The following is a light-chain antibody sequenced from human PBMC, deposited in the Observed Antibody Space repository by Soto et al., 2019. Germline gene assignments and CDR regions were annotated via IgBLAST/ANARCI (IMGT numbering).Light chain of an antibody. Sequence: EIVMTQSPATLSVSPGERATLSCRASQSVSSNLAWYQQKPGQAPRLIIYGASTRATGIPARFSGRGSGTEITLTISSLQSEDFAVYYCQQYNNWPTWTFGQGTKVEIK. CDR3: QQYNNWPTWT. V-gene: IGKV3-15*01. CDR1: QSVSSN. J-gene: IGKJ1*01. CDR2: GAS.